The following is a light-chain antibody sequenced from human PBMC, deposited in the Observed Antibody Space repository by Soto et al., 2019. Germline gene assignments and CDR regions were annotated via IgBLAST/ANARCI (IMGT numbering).Light chain of an antibody. V-gene: IGLV1-40*01. CDR1: SSNIGAGHD. J-gene: IGLJ1*01. CDR3: QSYDSSLSAHYV. Sequence: QSALTQPPSVSGAPGQRVTLSCTGSSSNIGAGHDVHWYQQLPGSAPKLLIYGSRNRPSGVPDRFSGSRSGTSASLAITGLQAEDEADYYCQSYDSSLSAHYVFGTGTKVTVL. CDR2: GSR.